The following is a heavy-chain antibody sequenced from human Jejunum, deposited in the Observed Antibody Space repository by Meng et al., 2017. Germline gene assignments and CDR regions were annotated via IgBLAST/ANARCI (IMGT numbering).Heavy chain of an antibody. CDR3: ARDHMGSLDY. V-gene: IGHV4-61*08. J-gene: IGHJ4*02. CDR1: GGSVSRAGYQ. D-gene: IGHD1-26*01. Sequence: QVPLQESGPGLVRPSETLSLTCTVSGGSVSRAGYQWGWIRQPPGKGLEWIGYASPNYNPSLKSRVTISLDTSRKQFSLSLSSVTAEDTAIYYCARDHMGSLDYWGQGILVTVSS. CDR2: ASP.